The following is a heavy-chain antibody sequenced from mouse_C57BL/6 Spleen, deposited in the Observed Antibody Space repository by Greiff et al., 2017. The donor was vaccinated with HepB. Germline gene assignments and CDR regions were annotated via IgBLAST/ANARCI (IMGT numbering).Heavy chain of an antibody. CDR2: ISSGSSTI. CDR1: GFTFSDYG. CDR3: ARTGTEYFDV. D-gene: IGHD4-1*01. Sequence: EVHLVESGGGLVKPGGSLKLSCAASGFTFSDYGMHWVRQAPEKGLEWVAYISSGSSTIYYADTVKGRFTISRDNAKNTLFLQMTSLRSEDTAMYYCARTGTEYFDVWGTGTTVTVSS. V-gene: IGHV5-17*01. J-gene: IGHJ1*03.